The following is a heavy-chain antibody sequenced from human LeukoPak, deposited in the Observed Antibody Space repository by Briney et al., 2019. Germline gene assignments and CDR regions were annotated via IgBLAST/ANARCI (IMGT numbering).Heavy chain of an antibody. D-gene: IGHD6-13*01. J-gene: IGHJ1*01. CDR2: INPNSGGT. V-gene: IGHV1-2*02. CDR3: ARDSSTWSWAEYFQH. CDR1: GYTFTGYY. Sequence: GASVKVSCKASGYTFTGYYMHWVRQAPGQGLEWMGWINPNSGGTNYAQKFQGRVTMTRDTSISTAYMELSRLRSDDTAVYYCARDSSTWSWAEYFQHWGQGTLVTVSS.